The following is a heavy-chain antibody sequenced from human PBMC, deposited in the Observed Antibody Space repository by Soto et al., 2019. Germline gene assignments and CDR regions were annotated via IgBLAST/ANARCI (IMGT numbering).Heavy chain of an antibody. V-gene: IGHV3-30*18. CDR2: ISDDGYNK. D-gene: IGHD4-4*01. CDR1: GFTFSSYG. Sequence: GGSLRLSCAVSGFTFSSYGMHWVRQAPGKGLEWVAVISDDGYNKYYADSVKGRFTISRDNSKSTLYLQMNSLRAEDTAVYYCAKGKRSTVTTNMDVWGQGTTVTVSS. J-gene: IGHJ6*02. CDR3: AKGKRSTVTTNMDV.